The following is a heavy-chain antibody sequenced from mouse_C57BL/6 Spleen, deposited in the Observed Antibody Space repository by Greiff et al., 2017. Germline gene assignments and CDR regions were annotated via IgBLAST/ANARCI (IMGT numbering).Heavy chain of an antibody. J-gene: IGHJ3*01. Sequence: VQLVESGPGLVQPSQSLSITCTVSGFSLTSYGVHWVRQSPGKGLEWLGVIWSGGSTDYNAAFISRLSISKDNSKSQVFFKMNSLQADDTAIYYCARNDDGYYVWFAYWGQGTLVTVSA. CDR2: IWSGGST. V-gene: IGHV2-2*01. CDR1: GFSLTSYG. CDR3: ARNDDGYYVWFAY. D-gene: IGHD2-3*01.